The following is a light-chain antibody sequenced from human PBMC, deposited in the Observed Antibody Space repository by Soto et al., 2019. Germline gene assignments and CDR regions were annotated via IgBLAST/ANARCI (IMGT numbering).Light chain of an antibody. CDR2: GAS. CDR1: QSVARNN. V-gene: IGKV3-20*01. Sequence: EILLTQSPCTLSLSPGERATLSCRASQSVARNNLAWYQQTPGHSPRLLIYGASSRARGIPDRFSGSGSGTDFTLTISSLQPEDFATYYCQQSYSTPTFGQGTKVDIK. CDR3: QQSYSTPT. J-gene: IGKJ1*01.